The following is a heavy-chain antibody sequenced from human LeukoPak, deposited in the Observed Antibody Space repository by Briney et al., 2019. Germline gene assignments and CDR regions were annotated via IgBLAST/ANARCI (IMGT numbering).Heavy chain of an antibody. CDR3: ARDLWAQQEGDGFDI. J-gene: IGHJ3*02. D-gene: IGHD6-13*01. CDR2: INQDESVK. V-gene: IGHV3-7*03. CDR1: GFTFTKYW. Sequence: GRSLRLSCAASGFTFTKYWMSWVRQAPGKRLECVASINQDESVKRYVDSAKGRFTISRDNTQNSVYLEMNGLTAEDTALYYCARDLWAQQEGDGFDIWGQGTMVTVSS.